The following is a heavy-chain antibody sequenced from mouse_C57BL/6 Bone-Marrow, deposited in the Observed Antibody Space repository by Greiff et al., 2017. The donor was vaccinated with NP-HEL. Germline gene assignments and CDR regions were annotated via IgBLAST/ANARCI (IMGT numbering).Heavy chain of an antibody. CDR1: GFSFNTYA. CDR3: VRGIYYYGSSGEGFAY. CDR2: IRSKSNNYAT. D-gene: IGHD1-1*01. V-gene: IGHV10-1*01. Sequence: EVQLVESGGGLVQPKGSLKLSCAASGFSFNTYAMNWVRQAPGKGLEWVARIRSKSNNYATYYADSVKDRFTISRDDSESMLYLQMNNLKTEDTAMYYCVRGIYYYGSSGEGFAYWGQGTLVTVSA. J-gene: IGHJ3*01.